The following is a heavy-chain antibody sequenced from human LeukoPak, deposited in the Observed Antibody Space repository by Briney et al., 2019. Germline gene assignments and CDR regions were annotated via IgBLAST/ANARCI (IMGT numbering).Heavy chain of an antibody. J-gene: IGHJ5*02. CDR2: INTNTGNP. D-gene: IGHD2-2*01. CDR3: ARDARHRYCSSSSCYRGWLDP. CDR1: GYTFTGYY. V-gene: IGHV7-4-1*02. Sequence: PGASVKVSCKASGYTFTGYYIHWVRQAPGQGLEWMGWINTNTGNPTYAQGFTGRFVFSLDTSVSTAYLQISSLKAEDTAVYYCARDARHRYCSSSSCYRGWLDPWGQGTPVTVSS.